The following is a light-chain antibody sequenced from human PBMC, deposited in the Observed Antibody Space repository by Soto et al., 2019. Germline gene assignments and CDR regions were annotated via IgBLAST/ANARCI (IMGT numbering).Light chain of an antibody. CDR2: EVS. CDR3: SSYAGSNKLVV. CDR1: SSDVGGYNY. V-gene: IGLV2-8*01. Sequence: QSVLTQPPSASGSPGQSVTISCTGTSSDVGGYNYVSWYQQHPGKAPKLMIYEVSKRPSGVPDRFSGSKSGNTASLTVSGLQAEDEADYYCSSYAGSNKLVVFGGGTQLTVL. J-gene: IGLJ2*01.